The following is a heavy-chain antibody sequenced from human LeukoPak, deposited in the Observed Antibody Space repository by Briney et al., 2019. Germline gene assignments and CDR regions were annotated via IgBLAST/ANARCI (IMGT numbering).Heavy chain of an antibody. CDR2: IYYSGST. CDR1: GGSISSYS. CDR3: ARYYYESSGYFVLDY. D-gene: IGHD3-22*01. J-gene: IGHJ4*02. V-gene: IGHV4-59*01. Sequence: PSETLSLTCTVSGGSISSYSWSWIRQPPGKGLEWIGDIYYSGSTNYNPSLKSRVTISVDTSRNQFSLKLSSLTAADTAVYYCARYYYESSGYFVLDYWGQGTLVTVSS.